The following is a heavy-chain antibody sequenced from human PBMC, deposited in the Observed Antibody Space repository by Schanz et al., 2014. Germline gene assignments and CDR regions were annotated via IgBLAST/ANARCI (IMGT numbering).Heavy chain of an antibody. V-gene: IGHV3-30*04. J-gene: IGHJ4*02. D-gene: IGHD6-19*01. CDR1: GFTFSNFA. CDR3: GRDYSGGALDY. CDR2: ISHDGSIQ. Sequence: QLQLVESGGGVVQPGRSLRLSCAASGFTFSNFAMHWVRQAPGKGLEWVTIISHDGSIQYGADSVKGRFTLSRDNSKNTMDLQMNSLRPEDTAVYYCGRDYSGGALDYWGQGTLVTVSS.